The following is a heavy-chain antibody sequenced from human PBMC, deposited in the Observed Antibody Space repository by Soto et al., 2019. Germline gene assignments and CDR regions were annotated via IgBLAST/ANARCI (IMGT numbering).Heavy chain of an antibody. J-gene: IGHJ4*02. Sequence: QLQLQESGSGLVKPSQTLSLTCAVSGGSISSGGYYWSWIRQPPGKGLEWIGYIYHSGSTYYNPSLKSRVTISVERSKNQITLTLSSVTAAYTAVYYFARGMTTVTTFDYWGQVTLVTVSS. CDR3: ARGMTTVTTFDY. CDR2: IYHSGST. CDR1: GGSISSGGYY. D-gene: IGHD4-17*01. V-gene: IGHV4-30-2*01.